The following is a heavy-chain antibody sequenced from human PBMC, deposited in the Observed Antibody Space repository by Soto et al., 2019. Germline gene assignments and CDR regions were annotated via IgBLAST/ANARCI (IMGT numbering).Heavy chain of an antibody. Sequence: SETLSLTCAVYGGSFSGYYWSWIRQPPGKGLEWIGEINHSGSTNYNPSLKSRVTISVDTSKNQFSLKLSSVTAADTAVYYCARIVRGHSSGWYEDYWGQGTLVTVSS. CDR3: ARIVRGHSSGWYEDY. D-gene: IGHD6-19*01. V-gene: IGHV4-34*01. CDR1: GGSFSGYY. J-gene: IGHJ4*02. CDR2: INHSGST.